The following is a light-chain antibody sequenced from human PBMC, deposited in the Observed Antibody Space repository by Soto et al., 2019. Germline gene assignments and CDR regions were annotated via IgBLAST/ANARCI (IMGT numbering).Light chain of an antibody. Sequence: IQLTQSPSSLSASIGDRVTITCRASQAISSHLAWYQQKPGKAPIVLIYAASTLQSGVPSRFSGSGSGTDFTLTISSLQPEGCAPYFCQQLSGYPLTFGGGTKVEL. CDR3: QQLSGYPLT. J-gene: IGKJ4*01. V-gene: IGKV1-9*01. CDR1: QAISSH. CDR2: AAS.